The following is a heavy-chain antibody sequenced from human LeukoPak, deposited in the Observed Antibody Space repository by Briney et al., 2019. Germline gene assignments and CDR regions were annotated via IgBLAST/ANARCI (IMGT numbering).Heavy chain of an antibody. D-gene: IGHD3-9*01. J-gene: IGHJ4*02. Sequence: ASVKVSCKASGYTFTSYAMNWVRQAPGQGLEWMGWMNPNSGNTGYAQKFQGRVTMTRNTSISTAYMELSSLRSEDTAVYYCARRHYDILTGYYGIDYWGQGTLVTVSS. CDR2: MNPNSGNT. CDR3: ARRHYDILTGYYGIDY. CDR1: GYTFTSYA. V-gene: IGHV1-8*01.